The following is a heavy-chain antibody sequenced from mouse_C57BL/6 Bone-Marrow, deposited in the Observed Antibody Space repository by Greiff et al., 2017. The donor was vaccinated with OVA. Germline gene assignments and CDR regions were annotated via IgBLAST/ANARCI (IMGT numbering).Heavy chain of an antibody. CDR2: IFPGSGST. D-gene: IGHD2-1*01. J-gene: IGHJ1*03. CDR3: AQIYYGNYEYFDV. V-gene: IGHV1-75*01. Sequence: QVQLQQSGPELVKPGASVKISCKASGYTFTDYYINWVKQRPGQGLEWIGWIFPGSGSTYYNEKFKGKATLTVDKSSSTAYMLLSSLTSEDSAVYFCAQIYYGNYEYFDVWGTGTTVTVSS. CDR1: GYTFTDYY.